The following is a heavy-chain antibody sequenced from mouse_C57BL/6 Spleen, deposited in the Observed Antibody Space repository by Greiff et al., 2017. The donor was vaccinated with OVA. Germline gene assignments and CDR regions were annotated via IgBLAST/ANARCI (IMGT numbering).Heavy chain of an antibody. CDR2: IRLKSDNYAT. V-gene: IGHV6-3*01. CDR1: GFTFSNYW. Sequence: EVQRVESGGGLVQPGGSMKLSCVASGFTFSNYWMNWVRQSPEKGLEWVAQIRLKSDNYATHYAESVKGRFTISRDDSNSSVYLQMNNLRAEDTGIYSCACIITAVVGQDYWGQGTTLTVSS. CDR3: ACIITAVVGQDY. J-gene: IGHJ2*01. D-gene: IGHD1-1*01.